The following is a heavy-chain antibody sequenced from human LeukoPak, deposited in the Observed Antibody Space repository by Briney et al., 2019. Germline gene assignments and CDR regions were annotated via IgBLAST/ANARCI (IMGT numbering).Heavy chain of an antibody. J-gene: IGHJ6*02. Sequence: SETLSLTCTVSGGSISSYYWSWIRQPPGKGLEWIGYIYYSGSTNYNPSLKSRVTISVDTSKNQFSLKLSSVTAADTAVYYCARASHSSGYYYVAYYYYGMDVWGQGTTVTVSS. CDR2: IYYSGST. CDR1: GGSISSYY. D-gene: IGHD3-22*01. V-gene: IGHV4-59*01. CDR3: ARASHSSGYYYVAYYYYGMDV.